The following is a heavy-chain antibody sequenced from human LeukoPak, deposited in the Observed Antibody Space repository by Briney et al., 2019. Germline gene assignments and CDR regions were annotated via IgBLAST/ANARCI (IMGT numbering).Heavy chain of an antibody. D-gene: IGHD3-22*01. V-gene: IGHV4-34*01. J-gene: IGHJ4*02. Sequence: PSETLSLTCAAYGGSFSGYYWSWIRQPPGKGLEWIGEINHSGSTNYNPSLKSRVTISVDTSKDQFSLKLSSVTAADTAVYYCARGRSSSGYYYSFDYWGQGTLVTVSS. CDR3: ARGRSSSGYYYSFDY. CDR2: INHSGST. CDR1: GGSFSGYY.